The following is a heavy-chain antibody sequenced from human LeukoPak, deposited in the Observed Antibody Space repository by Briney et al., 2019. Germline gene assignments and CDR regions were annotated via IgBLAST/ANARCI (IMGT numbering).Heavy chain of an antibody. V-gene: IGHV4-34*01. CDR2: INHSGST. CDR3: ARGLYSSSPMSDY. D-gene: IGHD6-6*01. Sequence: SETLSLTCAVYGGSFSGYYWSWIRQPPGKGLEWIGEINHSGSTNYNPSLKSRVTISVDTSKNQFSLKLSSVTAADTAVYYCARGLYSSSPMSDYWGHGTLFSVSS. CDR1: GGSFSGYY. J-gene: IGHJ4*01.